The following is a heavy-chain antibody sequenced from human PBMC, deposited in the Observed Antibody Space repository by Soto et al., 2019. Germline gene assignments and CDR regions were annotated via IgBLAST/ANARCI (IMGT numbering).Heavy chain of an antibody. Sequence: QVQLVESGGDLVKPGGSLGLSCAASGYTFSDYYMSWIRQAPGKGLEWISYIDTSGTKIYYADSVKGRFTITRDNAKNSLYLEMNSLRDEDTAVYYCASHYDMWSGYLSPVDYWGQGTLVTVSS. CDR1: GYTFSDYY. CDR3: ASHYDMWSGYLSPVDY. J-gene: IGHJ4*02. V-gene: IGHV3-11*01. D-gene: IGHD3-3*01. CDR2: IDTSGTKI.